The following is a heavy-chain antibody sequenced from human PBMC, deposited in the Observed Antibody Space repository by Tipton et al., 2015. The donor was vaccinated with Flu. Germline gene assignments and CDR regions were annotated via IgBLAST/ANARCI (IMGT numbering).Heavy chain of an antibody. V-gene: IGHV4-4*07. J-gene: IGHJ4*02. CDR1: GGSISNYH. CDR2: IYSSGNT. CDR3: ARGLGY. Sequence: TLSLTCTVSGGSISNYHWTWIRQPAGKGLEWIGRIYSSGNTNYHPSLKSRVTISLDTSKNQFSLKLNSVTAEDTAVYYCARGLGYWGQGMLVTVSS.